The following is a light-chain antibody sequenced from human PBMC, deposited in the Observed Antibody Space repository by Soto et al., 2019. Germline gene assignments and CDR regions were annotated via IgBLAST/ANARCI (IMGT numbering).Light chain of an antibody. V-gene: IGLV2-11*01. CDR1: SSDVGGYND. CDR2: DVS. CDR3: CSYAGSYTWV. J-gene: IGLJ1*01. Sequence: QSALTQPRSVSGSPGQSVTISCTGTSSDVGGYNDVSWYQQHPGKAHKLMIYDVSKRPSGVPDRFSGSKSGNTASLTISGLQADDEADYYCCSYAGSYTWVFGTGTKVTVL.